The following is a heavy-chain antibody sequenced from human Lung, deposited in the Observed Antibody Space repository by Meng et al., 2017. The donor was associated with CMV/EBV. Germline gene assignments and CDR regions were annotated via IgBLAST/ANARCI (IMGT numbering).Heavy chain of an antibody. V-gene: IGHV4-39*07. CDR1: GGSISSSSYY. Sequence: SETXSLXCPVSGGSISSSSYYWGWIRQPPGKGLEWIGSIYYSGSTYYNPSLKSRVTISVDTSKNQFSLKLSSVTAADTAVYYCARVSREEWFLRYYYYGMDVXGQGXTVTVSS. CDR3: ARVSREEWFLRYYYYGMDV. D-gene: IGHD3-22*01. J-gene: IGHJ6*02. CDR2: IYYSGST.